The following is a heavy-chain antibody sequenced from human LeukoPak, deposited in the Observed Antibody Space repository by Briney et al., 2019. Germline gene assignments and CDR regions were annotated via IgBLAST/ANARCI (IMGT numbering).Heavy chain of an antibody. CDR3: ARRGYYDSSGYSDDAFDI. Sequence: GESLKISCQGSGYSFTSYWIGWVRQMPGEGLEWMGIINPGDSDTRYSPSFQGQVTISADKSISTAYLQWSSLKASDTAMYYCARRGYYDSSGYSDDAFDIWGQGTMVTVSS. CDR2: INPGDSDT. CDR1: GYSFTSYW. V-gene: IGHV5-51*01. J-gene: IGHJ3*02. D-gene: IGHD3-22*01.